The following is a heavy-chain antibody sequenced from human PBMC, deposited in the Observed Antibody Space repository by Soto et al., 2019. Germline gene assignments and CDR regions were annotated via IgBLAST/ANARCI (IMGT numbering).Heavy chain of an antibody. D-gene: IGHD5-12*01. CDR3: ARGAVATTFDY. J-gene: IGHJ4*02. V-gene: IGHV3-21*01. CDR1: GFTFNNYN. Sequence: PGGSLRLSCAASGFTFNNYNMNWVRQAPGKGLEWVSSISTSSSAIYYADSVKGRFTISRDNAKDSLYLQMNSLRAEDTAVYYCARGAVATTFDYWGQGTRVTAPQ. CDR2: ISTSSSAI.